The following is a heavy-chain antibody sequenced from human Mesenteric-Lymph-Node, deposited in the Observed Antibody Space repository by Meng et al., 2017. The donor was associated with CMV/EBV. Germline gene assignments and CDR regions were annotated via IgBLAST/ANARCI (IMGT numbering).Heavy chain of an antibody. J-gene: IGHJ4*02. D-gene: IGHD1-26*01. Sequence: GGSLRLSCAASGFTFSSHWMHWVRQAPGKGLVGVSRINSDGSSTTYADSVKGRFTISRDNAKNTLYLQMNSLRVEDTAVYYCARVGWELPFDYWGQGTLVTVSS. CDR2: INSDGSST. CDR3: ARVGWELPFDY. V-gene: IGHV3-74*01. CDR1: GFTFSSHW.